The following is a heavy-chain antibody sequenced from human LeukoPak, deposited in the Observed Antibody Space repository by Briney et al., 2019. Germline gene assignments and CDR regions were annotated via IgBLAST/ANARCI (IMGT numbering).Heavy chain of an antibody. J-gene: IGHJ4*01. Sequence: SETLSLTCAVYGGSFRGYYWSWIRQPPGKGGEWLGEINHSGSTNYNPSLKRRVTISVDTSKNQFSLKLSSVTAADTAVYYCARPPCSGGSCYFDYWGQEPWSPSPQ. D-gene: IGHD2-15*01. CDR2: INHSGST. CDR3: ARPPCSGGSCYFDY. CDR1: GGSFRGYY. V-gene: IGHV4-34*01.